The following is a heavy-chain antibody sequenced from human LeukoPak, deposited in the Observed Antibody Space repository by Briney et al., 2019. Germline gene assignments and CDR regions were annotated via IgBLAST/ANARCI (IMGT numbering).Heavy chain of an antibody. Sequence: SVKVSCKASGGTFSSYAISWVRQAPGQGLEWMGGIIPIFGTANYAQKFQGRVTITTDESTSTAYMELSSLRSEDTAVYYCAISADSSGYYRPFDYWGQGTLVTVSS. J-gene: IGHJ4*02. CDR1: GGTFSSYA. CDR2: IIPIFGTA. V-gene: IGHV1-69*05. D-gene: IGHD3-22*01. CDR3: AISADSSGYYRPFDY.